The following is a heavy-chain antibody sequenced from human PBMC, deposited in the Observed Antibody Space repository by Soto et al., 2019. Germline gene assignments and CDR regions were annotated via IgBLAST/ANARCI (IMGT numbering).Heavy chain of an antibody. V-gene: IGHV6-1*01. CDR3: AKKSDYYDSSGPRANEGMDV. D-gene: IGHD3-22*01. CDR1: GDSVSSNSAA. CDR2: TYYRSKWYN. J-gene: IGHJ6*02. Sequence: SQTLSLTCAISGDSVSSNSAAWNWIRQSPSRGLEWLGRTYYRSKWYNDYAVSVKSRITINPDTSKNQFSLQLNSLRTEDTAVYYCAKKSDYYDSSGPRANEGMDVWGQGTTVTVSS.